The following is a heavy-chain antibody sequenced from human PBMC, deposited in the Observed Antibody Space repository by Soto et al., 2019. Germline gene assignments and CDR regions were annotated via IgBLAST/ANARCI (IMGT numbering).Heavy chain of an antibody. CDR3: AKDRLRLGELSLYPSFDI. CDR1: GFTFDDYA. D-gene: IGHD3-16*02. J-gene: IGHJ3*02. V-gene: IGHV3-9*01. CDR2: ISWNSGSI. Sequence: HPGGSLRLSCAASGFTFDDYAMHWVRQAPGKGLEWVSGISWNSGSIGYADSVKGRFTISRDNAKNSLYLQMNSLRAEDTALYYCAKDRLRLGELSLYPSFDIWGQGTMVTVSS.